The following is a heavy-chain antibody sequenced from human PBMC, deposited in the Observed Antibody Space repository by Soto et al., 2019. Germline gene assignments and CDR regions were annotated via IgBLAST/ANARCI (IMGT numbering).Heavy chain of an antibody. CDR3: AKRPNPDWYFDL. Sequence: GGSLRLSCAASGFTLSSYAMSWVRQAPGKGLEWVSAVGGSGGSTYYADSVKGRFTISRDNSENTLFLQMNSLRAEDTAVYYCAKRPNPDWYFDLWGRGTLVT. J-gene: IGHJ2*01. V-gene: IGHV3-23*01. CDR2: VGGSGGST. CDR1: GFTLSSYA.